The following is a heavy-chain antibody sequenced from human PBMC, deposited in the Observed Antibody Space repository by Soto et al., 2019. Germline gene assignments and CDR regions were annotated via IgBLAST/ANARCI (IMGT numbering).Heavy chain of an antibody. D-gene: IGHD3-22*01. CDR2: INPNGGST. V-gene: IGHV1-46*03. Sequence: QVQAVQSGAEVKKPGASVKVSCKTSGYTFINYHVHWVRQAPGQGLEWLGAINPNGGSTTYAQHLQGRVTMTSDTSTSTAYMEMSSLKSEDTAVYYCVRDRRIYYSDPHDEFVASDYEVWGQGTMVSVSS. CDR1: GYTFINYH. CDR3: VRDRRIYYSDPHDEFVASDYEV. J-gene: IGHJ3*01.